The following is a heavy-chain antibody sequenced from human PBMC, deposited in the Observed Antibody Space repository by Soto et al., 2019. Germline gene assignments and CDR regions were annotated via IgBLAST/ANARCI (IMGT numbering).Heavy chain of an antibody. Sequence: GRSLRLSCAASGFTFSDYYMSWFRQAPGKGLEWVSYISGSGSITHDADSVKGRFTISRDNAKNSLYLQMNSLRAEDTAIYYCARVGSTLAAGTPDYWGQGTLVTVSS. J-gene: IGHJ4*02. CDR2: ISGSGSIT. CDR3: ARVGSTLAAGTPDY. V-gene: IGHV3-11*01. D-gene: IGHD6-13*01. CDR1: GFTFSDYY.